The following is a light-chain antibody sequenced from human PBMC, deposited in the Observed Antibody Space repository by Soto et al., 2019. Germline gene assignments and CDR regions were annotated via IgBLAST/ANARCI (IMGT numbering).Light chain of an antibody. Sequence: SYELTQPPSVSVAPGKTATITCGGANIGIKAVHWYRQKPGQTPVLVIYYDSDRPSGIPERFSGSNSGNTATLTVSRVEAGDEADYYCQVWDTSSEHVVFGGGTKLTVL. V-gene: IGLV3-21*04. CDR3: QVWDTSSEHVV. CDR1: NIGIKA. CDR2: YDS. J-gene: IGLJ2*01.